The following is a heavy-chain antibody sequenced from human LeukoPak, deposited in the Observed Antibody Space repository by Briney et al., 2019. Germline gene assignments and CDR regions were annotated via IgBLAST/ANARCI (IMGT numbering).Heavy chain of an antibody. CDR2: IKEDGSEK. Sequence: GGSLRLSCAASGFTFSNYWMTWVRQAPGKGLEWVANIKEDGSEKYYVDSVKGRFTISRDNAKNSLYLQMNNLRAEDTALYYCARVESGPAYWGQGTLVTVSS. CDR3: ARVESGPAY. V-gene: IGHV3-7*01. D-gene: IGHD3-3*01. J-gene: IGHJ4*02. CDR1: GFTFSNYW.